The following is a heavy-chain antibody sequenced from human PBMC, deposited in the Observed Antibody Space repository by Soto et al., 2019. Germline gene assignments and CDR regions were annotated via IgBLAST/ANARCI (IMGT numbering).Heavy chain of an antibody. V-gene: IGHV1-69*13. Sequence: SVKVSCKASGGTCSSYAISWVLQAPGQGLEWMGGIIPIFGTANYAQKFQGRVTITADESTSTAYMELSSLRSEDTAVYYCARDRVIRGVAEYYYYGMDVWGQGTTVTVSS. CDR3: ARDRVIRGVAEYYYYGMDV. CDR1: GGTCSSYA. J-gene: IGHJ6*02. D-gene: IGHD2-8*02. CDR2: IIPIFGTA.